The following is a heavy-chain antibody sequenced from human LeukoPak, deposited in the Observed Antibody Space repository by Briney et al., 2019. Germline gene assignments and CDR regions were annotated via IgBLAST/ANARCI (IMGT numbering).Heavy chain of an antibody. CDR1: GFSFSSYG. D-gene: IGHD7-27*01. CDR2: ISGGAVST. V-gene: IGHV3-23*01. Sequence: GGSLRLSCAASGFSFSSYGMSWVRQAPGKGLEWVSGISGGAVSTNYADSVKGRFTISRDNSKNTLYLQMNSLRAEDTAVYYCARDLNWETYWGQGTLVSVSS. J-gene: IGHJ4*02. CDR3: ARDLNWETY.